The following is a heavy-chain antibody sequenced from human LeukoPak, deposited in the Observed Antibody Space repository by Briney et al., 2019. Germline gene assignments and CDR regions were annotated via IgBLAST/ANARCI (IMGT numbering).Heavy chain of an antibody. CDR2: INHSGST. Sequence: PSETLSLTCAVYGGSFSGYYWSWIRQPPGKGLEWIGEINHSGSTNYNPSLKSRVTISVDTSKNQFSLKLSSVTAADTAVYYCARGEGYGSGSYQKYYFDYWGQGTLVTVSS. CDR3: ARGEGYGSGSYQKYYFDY. J-gene: IGHJ4*02. CDR1: GGSFSGYY. V-gene: IGHV4-34*01. D-gene: IGHD3-10*01.